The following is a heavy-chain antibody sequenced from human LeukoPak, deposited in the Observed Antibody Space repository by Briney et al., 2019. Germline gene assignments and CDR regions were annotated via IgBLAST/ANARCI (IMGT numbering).Heavy chain of an antibody. CDR2: ISWNSGSI. V-gene: IGHV3-9*01. Sequence: GGSLRLSCAASGFTFDDYAMHWVRQAPGKGLEWVSGISWNSGSIGYADSVKGRFTISRYNAKNSLYLQMNSLRAEDTALYYCAKDGRDILTGYYAYWGQGTLVTVSS. D-gene: IGHD3-9*01. CDR1: GFTFDDYA. J-gene: IGHJ4*02. CDR3: AKDGRDILTGYYAY.